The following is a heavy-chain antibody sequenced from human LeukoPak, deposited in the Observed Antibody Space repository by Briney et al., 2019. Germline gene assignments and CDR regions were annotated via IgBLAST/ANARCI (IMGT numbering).Heavy chain of an antibody. CDR2: ISGSGGST. V-gene: IGHV3-23*01. CDR3: AKDLGYSYGSFDY. J-gene: IGHJ4*02. CDR1: GFTFSSYA. D-gene: IGHD5-18*01. Sequence: GGSLRLSCAASGFTFSSYAMSWVRQAPGKGLEWFSAISGSGGSTYYADSVKGRFTISRDNSKNTLYLQMNSLRAEDTAVYYCAKDLGYSYGSFDYWGQGTLVTVSS.